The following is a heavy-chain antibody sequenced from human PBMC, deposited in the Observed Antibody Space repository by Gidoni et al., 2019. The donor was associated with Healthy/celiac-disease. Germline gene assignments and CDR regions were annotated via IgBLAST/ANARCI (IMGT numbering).Heavy chain of an antibody. CDR3: ASISYYYGSGSSSYYFDY. CDR2: IYYSGST. D-gene: IGHD3-10*01. CDR1: GGSISSGDYY. Sequence: QVQLQESGPALVKPSQTLSLTCTVSGGSISSGDYYWSWIRQPPGKGLEWIGYIYYSGSTYYNPSLKSRVTISVDTSKNQFSLKLSAVTAADTAVYYCASISYYYGSGSSSYYFDYWGQGTLVTVSS. J-gene: IGHJ4*02. V-gene: IGHV4-30-4*01.